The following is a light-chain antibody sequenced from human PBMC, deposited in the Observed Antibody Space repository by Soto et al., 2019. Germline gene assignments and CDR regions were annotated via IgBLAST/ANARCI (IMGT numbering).Light chain of an antibody. V-gene: IGKV1-39*01. CDR1: QNIGDS. Sequence: DIQMTQSPSSLSASVGDRVTITCRASQNIGDSLNWYQQKPGIAPKLLIYAASSLQSGVPSRFSGSGSGTDFTLTVSSLQPEDFASYYCQHSWTFGQGTKLEI. CDR2: AAS. CDR3: QHSWT. J-gene: IGKJ2*01.